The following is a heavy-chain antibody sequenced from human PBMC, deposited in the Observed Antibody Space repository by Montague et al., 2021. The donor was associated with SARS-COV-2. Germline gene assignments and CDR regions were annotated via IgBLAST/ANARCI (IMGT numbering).Heavy chain of an antibody. CDR3: ARGSGWMGNAFDI. D-gene: IGHD6-19*01. CDR2: IYYSGST. J-gene: IGHJ3*02. V-gene: IGHV4-59*01. Sequence: SETLSLTCTVSGGSISSYYWSWIRQPAGKGLEWIGYIYYSGSTNXNPSRKSRVTISVDTSKNQFSLKLSSVTAADTAVYYCARGSGWMGNAFDIWGRGTMVTVSS. CDR1: GGSISSYY.